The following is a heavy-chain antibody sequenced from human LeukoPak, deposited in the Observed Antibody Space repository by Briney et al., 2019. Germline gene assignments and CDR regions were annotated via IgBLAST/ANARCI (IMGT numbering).Heavy chain of an antibody. J-gene: IGHJ4*02. CDR2: INPSGGST. V-gene: IGHV1-46*01. CDR1: GYTFTSYY. CDR3: ARDPRPSYDSSDYYYPGDY. Sequence: ASVKVSCKASGYTFTSYYMHWVRRAPGQGLEWMAIINPSGGSTNYAQKFQGRVTMTRDTSTSTVYMELTSLRSEDTAVYYCARDPRPSYDSSDYYYPGDYWGQGTLVTVSS. D-gene: IGHD3-22*01.